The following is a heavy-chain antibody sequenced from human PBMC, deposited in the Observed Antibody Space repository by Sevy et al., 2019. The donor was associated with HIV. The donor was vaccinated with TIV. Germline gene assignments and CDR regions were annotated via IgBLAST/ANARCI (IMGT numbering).Heavy chain of an antibody. Sequence: ASVKVSCKASGYIFTGYYMHWMRQAPGQGLEWMGWINPDSGGPIYAPKFQGRVTLTRDTSISTAYMDLSRLKSDDTAVYYCVRDDRDGYFEYWGQGTLVTVSS. CDR2: INPDSGGP. V-gene: IGHV1-2*02. J-gene: IGHJ4*02. CDR3: VRDDRDGYFEY. CDR1: GYIFTGYY.